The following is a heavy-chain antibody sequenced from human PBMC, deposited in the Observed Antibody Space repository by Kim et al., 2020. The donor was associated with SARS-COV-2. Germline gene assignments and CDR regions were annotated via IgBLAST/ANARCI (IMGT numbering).Heavy chain of an antibody. Sequence: SETLSLTCTVSGGSISNYYWTWIRQSPGKALEWMGYIHHSGKTNYNPSLNSRVTISVDTSKNQFSLNLSSVTAADTALYLCARDDSGWDNGYYYYNGQDVWGPGTTVTVSS. CDR2: IHHSGKT. V-gene: IGHV4-59*01. J-gene: IGHJ6*02. CDR1: GGSISNYY. CDR3: ARDDSGWDNGYYYYNGQDV. D-gene: IGHD6-19*01.